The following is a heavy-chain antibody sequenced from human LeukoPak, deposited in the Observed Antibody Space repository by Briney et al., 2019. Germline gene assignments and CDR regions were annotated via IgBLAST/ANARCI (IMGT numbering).Heavy chain of an antibody. D-gene: IGHD2/OR15-2a*01. J-gene: IGHJ4*02. CDR2: IYYSGST. V-gene: IGHV4-39*02. CDR1: GGSISSSTYY. CDR3: ARLPKGLYDYAY. Sequence: KPSGTLSLTCTVSGGSISSSTYYWGWIRQPPGKGPEWVGTIYYSGSTYYNPSLKSRVTISGDASKNHFSLNLTSMTAADTAVYYCARLPKGLYDYAYWGQGTLVTVSS.